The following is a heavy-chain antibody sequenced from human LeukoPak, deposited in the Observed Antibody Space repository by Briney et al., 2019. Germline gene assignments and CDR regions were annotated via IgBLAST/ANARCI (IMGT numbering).Heavy chain of an antibody. J-gene: IGHJ3*02. CDR2: INPDSGDT. V-gene: IGHV1-2*02. CDR3: ARPRDYGDYDGFDI. D-gene: IGHD4-17*01. Sequence: ASVRVSCMASGYTSTGYYIHWLRQAPGHGVERMGWINPDSGDTKYVQKFQGRVTMTRVTSIRTAYLDLRRLRSDDTAVYYCARPRDYGDYDGFDIWGPGTMVRVSS. CDR1: GYTSTGYY.